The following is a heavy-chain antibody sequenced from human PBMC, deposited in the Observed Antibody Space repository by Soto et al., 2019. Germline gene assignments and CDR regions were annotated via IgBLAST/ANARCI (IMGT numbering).Heavy chain of an antibody. Sequence: QVQLVESGGGVVQPGRSLRLSCAASGFTFSSYAIHWVRQAPGKGMEWVAVISYDGSKKYYADSVKGRFTISRDNSKNTLYLQMNSLRAEDTAVYYCARMASFYCSGGSCYPTYGMDVWGQGTTVTVSS. CDR2: ISYDGSKK. CDR3: ARMASFYCSGGSCYPTYGMDV. D-gene: IGHD2-15*01. J-gene: IGHJ6*02. V-gene: IGHV3-30-3*01. CDR1: GFTFSSYA.